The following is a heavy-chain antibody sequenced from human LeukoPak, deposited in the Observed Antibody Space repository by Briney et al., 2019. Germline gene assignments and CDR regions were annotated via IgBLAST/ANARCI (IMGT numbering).Heavy chain of an antibody. Sequence: SETLSLTCTVSGGSISSYYWSWIRQPAGKGLEWIGRIYTSGSTNYNPSLKSRVTMSVDTSKNQFSLRLSSVTAADTAVYYCAKGRDRNGNYFADDYWGQGILVTVSS. CDR2: IYTSGST. J-gene: IGHJ4*02. V-gene: IGHV4-4*07. CDR3: AKGRDRNGNYFADDY. D-gene: IGHD1-14*01. CDR1: GGSISSYY.